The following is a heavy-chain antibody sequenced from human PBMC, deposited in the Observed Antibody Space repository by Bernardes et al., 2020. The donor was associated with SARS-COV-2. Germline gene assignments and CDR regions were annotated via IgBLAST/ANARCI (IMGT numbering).Heavy chain of an antibody. CDR3: AAPRGYDYGVLFDY. J-gene: IGHJ4*02. CDR1: GFTFSSYA. V-gene: IGHV3-23*01. CDR2: ITSTGATT. Sequence: GGSLRLSCAASGFTFSSYAMSWVRQAPGKGLEWVSAITSTGATTFYANSVKGRFTISRDNSKNTLYLQMDSLRAEDTAVYYCAAPRGYDYGVLFDYWGQGTLVTVSS. D-gene: IGHD5-12*01.